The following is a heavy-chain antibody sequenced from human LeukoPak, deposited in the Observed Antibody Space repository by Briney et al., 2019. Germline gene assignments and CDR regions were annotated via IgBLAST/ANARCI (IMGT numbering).Heavy chain of an antibody. D-gene: IGHD3-3*01. CDR1: GYTLTSYY. Sequence: GASVKVSCKASGYTLTSYYMHWVRQAPGQGLEWMGIINPSAGSTSYAQKFQGRVTMTRDTSTSTVYMELSSLRSEDTAVYYCARGYDFWSGPLGYYGMDVWGQGTTVTVSS. V-gene: IGHV1-46*01. CDR3: ARGYDFWSGPLGYYGMDV. J-gene: IGHJ6*02. CDR2: INPSAGST.